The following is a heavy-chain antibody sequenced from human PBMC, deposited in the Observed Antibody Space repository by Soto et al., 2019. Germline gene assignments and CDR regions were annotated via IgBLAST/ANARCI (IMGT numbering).Heavy chain of an antibody. CDR1: GGSITGSHW. CDR2: VYHSGTT. Sequence: QVQLQESGPGLVQPSGTLSLTCAVSGGSITGSHWWNWVRQPPGKGLEWIGEVYHSGTTNFKPSLKSRVTVSVDKVHDQRSLNLYSMTAVDTAMYYCVRDAPFPSVGDTKSWYFDLWGRVALVIVSS. CDR3: VRDAPFPSVGDTKSWYFDL. D-gene: IGHD1-26*01. V-gene: IGHV4-4*02. J-gene: IGHJ2*01.